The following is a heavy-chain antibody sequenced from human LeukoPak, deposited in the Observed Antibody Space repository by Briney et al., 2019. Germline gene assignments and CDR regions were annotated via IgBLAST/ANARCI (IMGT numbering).Heavy chain of an antibody. D-gene: IGHD3-10*01. CDR3: ARAFRDYYGSGSQAYFDY. J-gene: IGHJ4*02. V-gene: IGHV1-69*13. CDR2: IIPIFGTA. Sequence: ASVKVSCKASGYTFTSYGISWVRQAPGQGLEWMGGIIPIFGTANYAQKFQGRVTITADESTSTAYMELSSLRSEDTAVYYCARAFRDYYGSGSQAYFDYWGQGTLVTVSS. CDR1: GYTFTSYG.